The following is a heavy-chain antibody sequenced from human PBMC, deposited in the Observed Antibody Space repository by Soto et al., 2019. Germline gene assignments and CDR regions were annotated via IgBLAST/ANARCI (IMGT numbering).Heavy chain of an antibody. CDR3: ARGRDGGAAI. Sequence: QVQLQQWGAGLLKPSETLSLTCAVYGGSFSGYYWSWIRQPPGKGLEWIGEINPSGSTNYTPSLKSRVTRSGDTPKNQFSLRLTSVTAADTAVYYCARGRDGGAAIWGQGTLVTVSS. J-gene: IGHJ4*02. D-gene: IGHD4-17*01. CDR1: GGSFSGYY. CDR2: INPSGST. V-gene: IGHV4-34*01.